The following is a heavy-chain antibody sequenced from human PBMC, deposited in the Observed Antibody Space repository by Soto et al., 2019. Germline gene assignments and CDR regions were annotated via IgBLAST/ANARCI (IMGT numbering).Heavy chain of an antibody. J-gene: IGHJ4*02. Sequence: ASVKVSCKASGYTFTTYYIHWVRQAPGQGLEWMGIINPSGGSTSYAPKFQGRLTMTRDTSTTTVYMDLSSLGSEDTAVYYCARDLITGGTHLDFWGQGTLVTVSS. CDR1: GYTFTTYY. CDR2: INPSGGST. CDR3: ARDLITGGTHLDF. V-gene: IGHV1-46*01. D-gene: IGHD3-16*01.